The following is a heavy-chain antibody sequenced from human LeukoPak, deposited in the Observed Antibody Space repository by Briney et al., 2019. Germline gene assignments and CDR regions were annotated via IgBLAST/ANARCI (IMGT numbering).Heavy chain of an antibody. CDR2: ISSSSSTI. D-gene: IGHD3-10*01. CDR1: GFTFSDYG. CDR3: ARDHTTVRGALYGMDV. V-gene: IGHV3-48*04. Sequence: SGGSLRLSCAASGFTFSDYGMHWVRQAPGKGLEWVSYISSSSSTIYYADSVEGRFTISRDNAKNSLYLQMNSLRAEDTAVYYCARDHTTVRGALYGMDVWGQGTTVTVSS. J-gene: IGHJ6*02.